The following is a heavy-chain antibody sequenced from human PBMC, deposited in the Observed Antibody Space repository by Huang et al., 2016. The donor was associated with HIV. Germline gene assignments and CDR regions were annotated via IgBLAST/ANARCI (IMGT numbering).Heavy chain of an antibody. CDR2: ILSDSST. J-gene: IGHJ6*02. CDR3: ARARIPHSVSNGLDV. CDR1: GFTVTTNY. D-gene: IGHD2-21*01. V-gene: IGHV3-53*01. Sequence: EVQLVESGGGLIQPGGSLRLSCSASGFTVTTNYMSWVRQAPGGGLEWVAVILSDSSTYDADSVKGRFTISRDNSKNTLYLQMNSLRAEDTAIYYCARARIPHSVSNGLDVWGQGTTVTVSS.